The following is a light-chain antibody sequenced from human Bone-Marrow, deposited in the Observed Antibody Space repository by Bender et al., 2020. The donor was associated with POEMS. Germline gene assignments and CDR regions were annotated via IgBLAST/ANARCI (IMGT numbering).Light chain of an antibody. CDR2: SSH. CDR1: SSNIGAHA. V-gene: IGLV1-44*01. Sequence: QSVLTQPPSASGTPGQRVTISCSGGSSNIGAHAVNWYQHLPGTAPKLLIYSSHRRPSEVPDRFSGSKSGNTASLTISGLQADDEADYYCCSFEGSISFDWLFGGGTRLTVL. CDR3: CSFEGSISFDWL. J-gene: IGLJ3*02.